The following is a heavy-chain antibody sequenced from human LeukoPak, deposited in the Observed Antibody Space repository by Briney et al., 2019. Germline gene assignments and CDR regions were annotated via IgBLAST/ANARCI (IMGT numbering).Heavy chain of an antibody. D-gene: IGHD2-2*01. Sequence: ASVKVSCKASGYTFTSYDINWVRQATGQGLEWMGWMNPNSGNTGYAQKFQGRDTMTRNTSISTAYMELSSLRSEDTAVYYCARGREIYCSSTSCWVRSYYYYYGMDVWGQGTTVTVSS. CDR1: GYTFTSYD. CDR3: ARGREIYCSSTSCWVRSYYYYYGMDV. V-gene: IGHV1-8*01. J-gene: IGHJ6*02. CDR2: MNPNSGNT.